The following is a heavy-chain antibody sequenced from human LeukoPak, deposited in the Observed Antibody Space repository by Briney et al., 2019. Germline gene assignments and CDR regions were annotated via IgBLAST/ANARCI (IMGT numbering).Heavy chain of an antibody. CDR2: ISSSSSYI. CDR1: GFTFSDYY. V-gene: IGHV3-11*06. Sequence: GGSLRLSCVASGFTFSDYYMSWIRQAPGKGLEWVSSISSSSSYIYYADSVKGRFTISRDNAKNSLYQQMNSLRAEDTAVYYCARDYDLYYFDYWGQGTLVTVSS. CDR3: ARDYDLYYFDY. J-gene: IGHJ4*02. D-gene: IGHD3/OR15-3a*01.